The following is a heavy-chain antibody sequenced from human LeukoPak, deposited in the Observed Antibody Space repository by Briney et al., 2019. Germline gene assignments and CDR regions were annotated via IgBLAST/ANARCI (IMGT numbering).Heavy chain of an antibody. J-gene: IGHJ4*02. CDR3: ARENYGDSGGLDY. V-gene: IGHV3-33*01. D-gene: IGHD4-17*01. Sequence: PGGSLRLSCATSGFTFRTYHMHWVRQAPGKGLEWVGVIWYRVTENDYADSVKGRFTISRDDSRNTVYLEMKSLRVEDTAVYYCARENYGDSGGLDYWGRGTLVTVSS. CDR1: GFTFRTYH. CDR2: IWYRVTEN.